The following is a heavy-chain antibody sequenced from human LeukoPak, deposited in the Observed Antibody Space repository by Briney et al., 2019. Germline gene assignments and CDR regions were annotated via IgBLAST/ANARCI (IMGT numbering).Heavy chain of an antibody. V-gene: IGHV4-39*07. Sequence: PSETLSLTCTVSGGSISSGDYYWSWIRQPPGKGLEWIGEINHSGSTNYNPSLKSRVTISVDTSKNQFSLKLSSVTAADTAVYYCARVVPAAYGMDVWGQGTTVTVSS. D-gene: IGHD2-2*01. CDR3: ARVVPAAYGMDV. J-gene: IGHJ6*02. CDR1: GGSISSGDYY. CDR2: INHSGST.